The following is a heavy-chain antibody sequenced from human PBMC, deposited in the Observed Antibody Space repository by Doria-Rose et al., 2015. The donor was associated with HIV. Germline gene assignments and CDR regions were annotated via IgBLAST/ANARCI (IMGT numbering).Heavy chain of an antibody. CDR3: ARIKSSRWYHKYYFDF. Sequence: QVTLKESGPVLVKPTETLTLTCTVSGVSLSSPGMGVSWIRQPPGKALEWLANIFSDDERSYKTSLKSRLIISRGTSKSQAVLTMTDMDPVDTATYYCARIKSSRWYHKYYFDFWGQGTLVIVSA. D-gene: IGHD6-13*01. V-gene: IGHV2-26*01. J-gene: IGHJ4*02. CDR1: GVSLSSPGMG. CDR2: IFSDDER.